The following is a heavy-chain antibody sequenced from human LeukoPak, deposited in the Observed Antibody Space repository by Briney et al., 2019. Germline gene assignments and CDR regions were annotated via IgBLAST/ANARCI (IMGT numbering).Heavy chain of an antibody. CDR3: ARWGAGDY. Sequence: SETLSLTCTVSGGSISSGSYYWSWIRQPAGKGLEWIGRIYTSGSTNYNPSLKSRVTISVDTSQNQFSLQLRSMTAEDTAVYYCARWGAGDYWGQGTLVTVSS. D-gene: IGHD3-16*01. CDR1: GGSISSGSYY. V-gene: IGHV4-61*02. J-gene: IGHJ4*02. CDR2: IYTSGST.